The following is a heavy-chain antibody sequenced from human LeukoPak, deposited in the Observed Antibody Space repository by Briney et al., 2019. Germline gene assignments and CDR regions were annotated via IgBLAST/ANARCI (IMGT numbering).Heavy chain of an antibody. Sequence: ASVKVSCKASGYTFTSYGISWVRQAPGQGLEWMGWISGYNGNTNYAQKLQGRVTMTTDTSTTTAYMELRSLRSDDTAVYYCARDQSVVIVPAAIVYWGQGTLVTVSP. V-gene: IGHV1-18*01. J-gene: IGHJ4*02. D-gene: IGHD2-2*02. CDR3: ARDQSVVIVPAAIVY. CDR2: ISGYNGNT. CDR1: GYTFTSYG.